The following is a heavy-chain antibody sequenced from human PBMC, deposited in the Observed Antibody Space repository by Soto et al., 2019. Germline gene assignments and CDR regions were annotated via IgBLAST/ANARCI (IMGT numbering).Heavy chain of an antibody. Sequence: ASVKVSCKVSGYTLTELSMHWVRQAPGKGLEWMGGFDPEDGETIYAQKFQGRVTMTEDTSTDTAYMELSSLRSEDTAVYYCATRDDSSGYQAPDIWSQGTMVTVSS. V-gene: IGHV1-24*01. CDR3: ATRDDSSGYQAPDI. D-gene: IGHD3-22*01. CDR1: GYTLTELS. J-gene: IGHJ3*02. CDR2: FDPEDGET.